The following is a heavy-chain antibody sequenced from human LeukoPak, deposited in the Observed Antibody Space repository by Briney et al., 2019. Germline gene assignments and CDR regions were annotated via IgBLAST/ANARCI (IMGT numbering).Heavy chain of an antibody. CDR3: AREEGAGRRITIFGVVIILDY. Sequence: ASVKVSCKASGYTFTSYGISWVRQAPGQGLEWMGWISAYNGNTNYAQKLQGRVTMTTDTSTSTAYMELRSLRSDDTAVYYCAREEGAGRRITIFGVVIILDYWGQGTLVTVSS. CDR1: GYTFTSYG. J-gene: IGHJ4*02. CDR2: ISAYNGNT. D-gene: IGHD3-3*01. V-gene: IGHV1-18*01.